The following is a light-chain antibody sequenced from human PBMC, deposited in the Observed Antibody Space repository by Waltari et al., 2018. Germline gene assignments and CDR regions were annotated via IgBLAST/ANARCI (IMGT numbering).Light chain of an antibody. Sequence: EIVLTQSPGTLSLSPGESATLSCRASQSVGSNYLDRYQQRPVQAPRVLIYGASSRATGIPDRFSGSGSGTDFTLSISRLEPEDFAVYYCQHYVRTWAFGQGTKVEIK. CDR2: GAS. CDR1: QSVGSNY. V-gene: IGKV3-20*01. J-gene: IGKJ1*01. CDR3: QHYVRTWA.